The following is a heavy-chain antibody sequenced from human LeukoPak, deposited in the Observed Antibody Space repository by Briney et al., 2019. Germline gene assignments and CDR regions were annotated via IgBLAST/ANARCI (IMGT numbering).Heavy chain of an antibody. CDR3: ASNWAYDYVVQSY. V-gene: IGHV3-23*01. J-gene: IGHJ4*02. D-gene: IGHD3-16*01. CDR1: GFTSIAYA. Sequence: GGSLRLSCVGSGFTSIAYALTWARQAPGKGLEWVSGISGGGVTTYYADSVKGRFTISRDNSKSTLYLQMNSLKAEDTAVYYCASNWAYDYVVQSYWGQGTLVTVSS. CDR2: ISGGGVTT.